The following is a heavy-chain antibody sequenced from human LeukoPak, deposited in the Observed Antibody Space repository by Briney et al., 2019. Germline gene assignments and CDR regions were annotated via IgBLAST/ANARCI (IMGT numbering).Heavy chain of an antibody. CDR3: ARAPVLRIGVFGI. CDR2: ISSSGSTI. J-gene: IGHJ3*02. CDR1: GFTFSSYE. V-gene: IGHV3-48*03. Sequence: GGSLRLSCAASGFTFSSYEMNWVRQAPGKGLEWVSYISSSGSTIYYADSVKGRFTISRDNAKNSLYPQMNSLRAEDTAVYYCARAPVLRIGVFGIWGQGTMVTVSS. D-gene: IGHD2-15*01.